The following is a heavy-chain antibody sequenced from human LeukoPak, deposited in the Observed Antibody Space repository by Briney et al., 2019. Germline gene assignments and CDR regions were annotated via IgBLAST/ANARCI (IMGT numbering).Heavy chain of an antibody. Sequence: GEALKISCKSSGYSFTSYWIGWVRQLPGEGLEWMGIIHLCDSDTKYSPSFQGQVTISADKSISTAYLQWSSLKASDTAMNYCARSSSWSYYYYMDVWGKGTTVTVSS. CDR1: GYSFTSYW. D-gene: IGHD6-13*01. V-gene: IGHV5-51*01. CDR3: ARSSSWSYYYYMDV. CDR2: IHLCDSDT. J-gene: IGHJ6*03.